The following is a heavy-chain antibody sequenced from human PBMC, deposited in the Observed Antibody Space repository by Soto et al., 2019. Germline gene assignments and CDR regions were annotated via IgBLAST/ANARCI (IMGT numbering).Heavy chain of an antibody. CDR2: MNPNSGNT. Sequence: QVQLVQSGAEVKKPGASVKVSCKASGYTFTSYDINWVRQATGQGLEWMGWMNPNSGNTGYAQKFQGRVTMTRNTSISTAYMELSSLRSEDTAVYYCARAMPDSSSWYYYYYYGMDVWGQGTTVTVSS. J-gene: IGHJ6*02. CDR1: GYTFTSYD. V-gene: IGHV1-8*01. D-gene: IGHD6-13*01. CDR3: ARAMPDSSSWYYYYYYGMDV.